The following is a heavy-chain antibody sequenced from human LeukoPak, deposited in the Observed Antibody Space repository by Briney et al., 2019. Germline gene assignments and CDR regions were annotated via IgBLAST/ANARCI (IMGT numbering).Heavy chain of an antibody. CDR1: GGSISSGGYS. J-gene: IGHJ4*02. Sequence: KPSETLSLTCAVSGGSISSGGYSWSWIRQPPGKGLEWIGYIYHSGSTYYNPSLKSRVTISVDRSKNQFSLKLSSVTAADTAVYYCARRGYSYGYFDYWGQGTLVTVSS. V-gene: IGHV4-30-2*01. CDR3: ARRGYSYGYFDY. CDR2: IYHSGST. D-gene: IGHD5-18*01.